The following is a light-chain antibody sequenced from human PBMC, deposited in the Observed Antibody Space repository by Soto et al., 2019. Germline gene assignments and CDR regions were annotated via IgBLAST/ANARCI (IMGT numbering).Light chain of an antibody. J-gene: IGKJ4*01. V-gene: IGKV1-8*01. CDR3: QQYYSYPLT. Sequence: AIRMTQSPSSFSASTGDRVTITCRASQGISSRLGWYQQKPGKAPQLLIYAASTLQSVVPSRFSGSGSGTDFTLTISCLQSEDYATYSCQQYYSYPLTFGGGTKVEIK. CDR2: AAS. CDR1: QGISSR.